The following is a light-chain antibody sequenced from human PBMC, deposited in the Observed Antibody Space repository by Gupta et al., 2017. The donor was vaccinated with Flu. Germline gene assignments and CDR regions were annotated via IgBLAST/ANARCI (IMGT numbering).Light chain of an antibody. CDR1: QSVSSD. Sequence: VMTQSPDTLSVDPGERATLSCRASQSVSSDLAWYQQKPGQAPRLLIYGASTRATDIPARFSGSGSGTEFTLTITSLQSADFAVYFCQQYDWPLTFGGGTKVEI. V-gene: IGKV3-15*01. J-gene: IGKJ4*01. CDR3: QQYDWPLT. CDR2: GAS.